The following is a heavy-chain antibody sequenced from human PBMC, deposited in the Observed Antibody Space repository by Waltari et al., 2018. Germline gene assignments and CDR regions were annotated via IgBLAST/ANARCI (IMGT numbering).Heavy chain of an antibody. J-gene: IGHJ4*02. CDR2: IGDGGDT. D-gene: IGHD2-15*01. V-gene: IGHV3-23*01. CDR3: TKGAWGSVCDY. Sequence: EVQLLESGGGLVQPGGSLRLSCAASGFTFINHGMSWVRQAPGKGLEWGSGIGDGGDTHYADSVKGRFTISRDNSKNMLYLQMDSLGAEDTAVYYCTKGAWGSVCDYWGQGTLVTVSS. CDR1: GFTFINHG.